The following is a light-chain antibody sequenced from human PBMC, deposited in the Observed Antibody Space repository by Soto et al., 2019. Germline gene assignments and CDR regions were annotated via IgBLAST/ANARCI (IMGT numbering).Light chain of an antibody. J-gene: IGKJ5*01. CDR2: GAS. CDR1: QTVSNNY. CDR3: QQRRIWPPIT. V-gene: IGKV3D-20*02. Sequence: ELVSAQSPVTLSLSPGERTTLSCRASQTVSNNYLAWYQQKPGQAPRLLIYGASSRATGIPDRFSGSGSGTDFTLTISSLEPEDIAVYYCQQRRIWPPITFGQGARLEI.